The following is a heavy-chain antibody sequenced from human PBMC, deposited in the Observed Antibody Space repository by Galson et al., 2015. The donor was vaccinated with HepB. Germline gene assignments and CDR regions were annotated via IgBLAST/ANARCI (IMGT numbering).Heavy chain of an antibody. Sequence: SVKVSCKASGYTFTSYYMHWVRQAPGQGLEWMGIINPSGGSTSYAQKFQGRVTMTRDMSTSTVYMELSSLRSEDTAVYYCARGGSSYSSSWYESRARYGMDVWGQGTTVTVSS. V-gene: IGHV1-46*01. CDR3: ARGGSSYSSSWYESRARYGMDV. CDR1: GYTFTSYY. D-gene: IGHD6-13*01. CDR2: INPSGGST. J-gene: IGHJ6*02.